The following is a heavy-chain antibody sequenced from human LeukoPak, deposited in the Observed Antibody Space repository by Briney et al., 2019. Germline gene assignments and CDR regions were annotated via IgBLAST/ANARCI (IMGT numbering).Heavy chain of an antibody. CDR3: ARDIYVDTANATLVDY. CDR1: GFTFSSYV. J-gene: IGHJ4*02. D-gene: IGHD5-18*01. Sequence: PGRSLRLSCAASGFTFSSYVMHWVRQAPGKGLEWVAIISYDGSNEYYADSVKGRFTISRDNSKNTLYLQMNSLRAADTAVYYCARDIYVDTANATLVDYWGQGTLVTVSS. CDR2: ISYDGSNE. V-gene: IGHV3-30*04.